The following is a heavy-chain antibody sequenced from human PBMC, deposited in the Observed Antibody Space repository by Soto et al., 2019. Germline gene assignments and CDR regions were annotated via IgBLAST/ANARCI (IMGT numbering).Heavy chain of an antibody. V-gene: IGHV3-21*01. J-gene: IGHJ4*02. Sequence: GGSLRLSCAASGFTFSSYSMNWVRQAPGKGLEWVPSISSSSSYIYYADSVKGRFTISRDNAKNSLYLQMNSLRAEDTAVYYCARAPFYYDSSGYFVYFDYWGQGTLVTVSS. CDR1: GFTFSSYS. D-gene: IGHD3-22*01. CDR3: ARAPFYYDSSGYFVYFDY. CDR2: ISSSSSYI.